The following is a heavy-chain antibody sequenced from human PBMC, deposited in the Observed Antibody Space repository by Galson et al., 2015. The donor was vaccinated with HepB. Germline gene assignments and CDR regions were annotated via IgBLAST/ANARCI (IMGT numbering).Heavy chain of an antibody. V-gene: IGHV2-5*01. CDR1: GFSLSTSGVG. J-gene: IGHJ6*02. CDR2: IYWNDDK. CDR3: AHGLDDPSVGGYYYGLDV. D-gene: IGHD2-2*01. Sequence: PALVKPTQTLTLTCTFSGFSLSTSGVGVGWIRQPPGKALEWLALIYWNDDKRYSPSLKSRLTITKDTSKNQVVLTMTNMDPVDTATYYCAHGLDDPSVGGYYYGLDVSGQGTTVAASS.